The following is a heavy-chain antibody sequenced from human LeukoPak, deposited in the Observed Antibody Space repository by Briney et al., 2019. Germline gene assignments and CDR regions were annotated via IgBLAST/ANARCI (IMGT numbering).Heavy chain of an antibody. Sequence: DPLPHPCGVCGRHLSVYYWRWIRQPPGKALEWIGEINHSGSTNYNPSLKSRVTISLDTSKNQFSLRPTSVTAADTAVYYCARRVAVTGIYCFDHWGQGTPVTVSS. CDR2: INHSGST. CDR3: ARRVAVTGIYCFDH. D-gene: IGHD6-19*01. J-gene: IGHJ4*02. CDR1: GRHLSVYY. V-gene: IGHV4-34*01.